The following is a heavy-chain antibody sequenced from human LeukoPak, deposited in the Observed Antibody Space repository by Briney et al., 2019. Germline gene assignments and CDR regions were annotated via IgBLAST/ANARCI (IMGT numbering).Heavy chain of an antibody. CDR1: GTTFSRYW. CDR3: ARDGRPPDY. J-gene: IGHJ4*02. Sequence: GGSLRLSCVDSGTTFSRYWMSWVRKAPGKGLEWVANIKQDGGEKYYVDSVKGRFTISRDNAKNSLYLQMNSLRVEDTAVYYCARDGRPPDYWGQGTLVTVSS. V-gene: IGHV3-7*03. CDR2: IKQDGGEK.